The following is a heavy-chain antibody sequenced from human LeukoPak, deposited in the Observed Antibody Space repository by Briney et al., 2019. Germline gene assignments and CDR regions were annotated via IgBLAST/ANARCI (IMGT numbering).Heavy chain of an antibody. CDR2: IKYDGSEK. J-gene: IGHJ4*02. CDR1: GFTFSSYW. D-gene: IGHD2-21*02. Sequence: GGSLRLSCAASGFTFSSYWVSWVRQAPGEGLEWIANIKYDGSEKGYVDSVKGRFTISRDNAKDSLYLQMDSLRAEDTAVYYCGRGSVTELDFRGQGTLVTVSS. V-gene: IGHV3-7*01. CDR3: GRGSVTELDF.